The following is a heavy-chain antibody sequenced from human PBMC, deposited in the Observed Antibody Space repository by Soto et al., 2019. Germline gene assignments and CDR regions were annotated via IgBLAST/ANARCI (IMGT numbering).Heavy chain of an antibody. Sequence: GGSLRLSCAASGFTFSSYAMSWVRQAPGKGLEWVSAISGSGGSTYYADSVKGRFTICRENSKNTLYLQLNSLRAEVTSVDSGAKDVGIAGAGEFDYWGKGTLVTVAS. V-gene: IGHV3-23*01. CDR2: ISGSGGST. CDR3: AKDVGIAGAGEFDY. J-gene: IGHJ4*02. D-gene: IGHD6-13*01. CDR1: GFTFSSYA.